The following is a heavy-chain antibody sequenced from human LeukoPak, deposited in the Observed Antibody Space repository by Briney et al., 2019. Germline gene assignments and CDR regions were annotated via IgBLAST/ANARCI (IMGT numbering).Heavy chain of an antibody. CDR3: ARDGSIRGYYYGMDV. Sequence: SETLSLTCTVSGYSISSGYYWGWILQAPGKGLEWIVSIYHSGSTYYNPSLKSRVTISVDTSKNQFSLKLSSVTAADTAVYYCARDGSIRGYYYGMDVWGQGTTVTVSS. CDR1: GYSISSGYY. J-gene: IGHJ6*02. CDR2: IYHSGST. V-gene: IGHV4-38-2*02. D-gene: IGHD1-26*01.